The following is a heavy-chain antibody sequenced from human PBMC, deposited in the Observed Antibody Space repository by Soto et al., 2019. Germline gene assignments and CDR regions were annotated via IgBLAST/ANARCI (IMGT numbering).Heavy chain of an antibody. J-gene: IGHJ4*02. CDR3: ARGSYEGHFDY. V-gene: IGHV3-53*02. D-gene: IGHD1-26*01. Sequence: EVQLVETGGGLIQPGGSLRLSCAASGFTVSSNYMSWVRQAPGKGLEWVSGIYSGGSTYYADSVKGRFIISRDNSKNTLYLQMNSLRAEDTAVYYCARGSYEGHFDYWGQGTLVTVSS. CDR2: IYSGGST. CDR1: GFTVSSNY.